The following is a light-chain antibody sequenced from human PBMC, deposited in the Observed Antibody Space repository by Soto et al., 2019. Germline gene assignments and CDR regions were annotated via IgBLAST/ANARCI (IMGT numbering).Light chain of an antibody. CDR2: DDG. V-gene: IGLV3-21*02. J-gene: IGLJ1*01. CDR1: NLGSKS. Sequence: SYELTQPPSVSVAPGQTARITCGGDNLGSKSVHWYQQKPGQAPVLVVYDDGDRPSGVPDRFSGSKSGTSASLAITGLRAEDEADYYCQSYDNNSDYVFGTGTKVTVL. CDR3: QSYDNNSDYV.